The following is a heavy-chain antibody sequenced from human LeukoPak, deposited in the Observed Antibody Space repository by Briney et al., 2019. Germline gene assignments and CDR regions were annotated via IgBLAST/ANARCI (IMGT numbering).Heavy chain of an antibody. Sequence: EASVKVSCKASGYTFTSYGISWVRQAPGQGLEWMGWISAYSGNTNYAQKLQGRVTMTTDTSTSTAYMELRSLRSDDTAVYYCARVPSITMIVVVITIPDYWGQGTLVTVSS. CDR3: ARVPSITMIVVVITIPDY. J-gene: IGHJ4*02. CDR2: ISAYSGNT. V-gene: IGHV1-18*01. D-gene: IGHD3-22*01. CDR1: GYTFTSYG.